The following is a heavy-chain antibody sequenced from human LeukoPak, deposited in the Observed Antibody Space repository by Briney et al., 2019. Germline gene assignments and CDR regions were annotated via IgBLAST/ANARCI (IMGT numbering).Heavy chain of an antibody. D-gene: IGHD3-3*01. CDR2: IYGDDDK. CDR1: GFSIASSGVG. J-gene: IGHJ4*02. Sequence: SGPTLVKPTQTLTLTCTLSGFSIASSGVGVGWIRQPPGKALEWLALIYGDDDKYYSPSLKSRLTITKDTSKNHVVLTMTNMDPVDTATYHRARKRSGFYSEFDHWGQGTLVTVSS. CDR3: ARKRSGFYSEFDH. V-gene: IGHV2-5*02.